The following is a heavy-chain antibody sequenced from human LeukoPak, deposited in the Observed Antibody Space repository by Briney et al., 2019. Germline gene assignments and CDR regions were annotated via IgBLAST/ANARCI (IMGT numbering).Heavy chain of an antibody. V-gene: IGHV1-69*05. CDR3: AAFIVVVPAASGLGDY. D-gene: IGHD2-2*01. J-gene: IGHJ4*02. CDR2: IIPIFGTA. CDR1: GGTFSSYA. Sequence: ASVKVSCKASGGTFSSYAISWVRQAPGQGLEWMGGIIPIFGTANYAQKFQGRVTITTDESTSTAYMELSSLRSEDTAVYYWAAFIVVVPAASGLGDYWGQGTLVTVSS.